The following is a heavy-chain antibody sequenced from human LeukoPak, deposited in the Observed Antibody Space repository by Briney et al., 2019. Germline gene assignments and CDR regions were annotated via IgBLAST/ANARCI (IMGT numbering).Heavy chain of an antibody. J-gene: IGHJ4*02. D-gene: IGHD6-13*01. CDR2: ISSSSSYI. CDR3: ARVGGREYSSSWSLYYFDY. V-gene: IGHV3-21*01. CDR1: GFTFSSYS. Sequence: GGSLRLSCAASGFTFSSYSMNWVRQAPGKGLEWVSSISSSSSYIYYADSVKGRFTISRDNAKNSLYLQMNSLRAEDTAVYYCARVGGREYSSSWSLYYFDYWGQGTLVTVSS.